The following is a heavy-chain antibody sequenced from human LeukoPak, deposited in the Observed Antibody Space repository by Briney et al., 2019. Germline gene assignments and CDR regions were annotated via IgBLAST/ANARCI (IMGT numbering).Heavy chain of an antibody. Sequence: TSVKVSCKASGYTFTGYYMHRVRQAPGQGLEWMGWINPNSGGTNYAQKFQGRVTMTRDTSISTAYMELSRLRSDDTAVYYCARDTLGYCSGGSCYSVEDYWGQGTLVTVSS. CDR3: ARDTLGYCSGGSCYSVEDY. D-gene: IGHD2-15*01. CDR1: GYTFTGYY. CDR2: INPNSGGT. J-gene: IGHJ4*02. V-gene: IGHV1-2*02.